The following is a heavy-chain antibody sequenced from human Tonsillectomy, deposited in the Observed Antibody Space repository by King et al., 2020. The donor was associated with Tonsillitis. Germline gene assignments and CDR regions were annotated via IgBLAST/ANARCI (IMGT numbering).Heavy chain of an antibody. CDR1: GGSFSSYT. V-gene: IGHV1-69*04. CDR2: IIPILGII. D-gene: IGHD3-22*01. J-gene: IGHJ3*02. Sequence: VQLVQSGAEVKKPGSSVKVSCKTSGGSFSSYTTGWVRQAPGQGLEWMGRIIPILGIINYAQKFQGRVTITADKSTSTAYMELSSLRSEDTAVYFCARGYVDYYDSSGFQRNKDTFEIWGQGTKVTVSS. CDR3: ARGYVDYYDSSGFQRNKDTFEI.